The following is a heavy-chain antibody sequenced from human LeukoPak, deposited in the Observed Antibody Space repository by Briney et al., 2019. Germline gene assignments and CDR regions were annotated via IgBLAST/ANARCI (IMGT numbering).Heavy chain of an antibody. J-gene: IGHJ4*02. CDR1: GGSISSYY. Sequence: SETLSLTCTVSGGSISSYYWSWIRQPAGKGLEWIGRRSTNYNPSLKSRVTISVDTSKNQFSLKLSSVTAADTAVYYCARDGGSGWYGDWGQGTLVTVSS. D-gene: IGHD6-19*01. V-gene: IGHV4-4*07. CDR3: ARDGGSGWYGD. CDR2: RST.